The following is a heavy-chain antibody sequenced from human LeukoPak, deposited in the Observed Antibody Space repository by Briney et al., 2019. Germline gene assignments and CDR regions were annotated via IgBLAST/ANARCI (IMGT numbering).Heavy chain of an antibody. CDR1: GFTFSSYG. Sequence: GGSLRLSCAASGFTFSSYGMHWVRQAPGKGLEWVAVIWYDGSNKYYADFVKGRFTISRDNSKNTLYLQMNSLRAEDTAVYYCAKENYGDNYYFDYWGQGTLVTVSS. D-gene: IGHD4-17*01. CDR3: AKENYGDNYYFDY. CDR2: IWYDGSNK. J-gene: IGHJ4*02. V-gene: IGHV3-33*06.